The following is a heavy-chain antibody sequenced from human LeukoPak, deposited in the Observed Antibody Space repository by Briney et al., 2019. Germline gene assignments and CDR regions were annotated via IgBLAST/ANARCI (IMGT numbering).Heavy chain of an antibody. D-gene: IGHD6-13*01. J-gene: IGHJ3*02. CDR2: IYYSGST. CDR1: GGSISSGDYY. CDR3: ARDGIAAAATESCDAFDI. Sequence: PSETLSLTCTVSGGSISSGDYYWSWIRQPPGKGLEWIGSIYYSGSTYYNPSLKSRVTISVDTSKNQFSLKLSSVTAADTAVYYRARDGIAAAATESCDAFDIWGQGTMVTVSS. V-gene: IGHV4-39*07.